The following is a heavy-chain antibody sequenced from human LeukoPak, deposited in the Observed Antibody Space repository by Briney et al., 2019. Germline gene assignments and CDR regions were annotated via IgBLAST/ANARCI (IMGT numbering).Heavy chain of an antibody. CDR3: ARSYSSNWFFDY. D-gene: IGHD6-19*01. Sequence: GGSLRLSCAASGFTVDSNHMSWVRQAPGQGLEWVSVIYSGGGTYFADSVRGRFTDSRDNSKNTVYLQMNSLRVEDTAVYYCARSYSSNWFFDYWGQGTLVTVSS. J-gene: IGHJ4*02. V-gene: IGHV3-53*01. CDR2: IYSGGGT. CDR1: GFTVDSNH.